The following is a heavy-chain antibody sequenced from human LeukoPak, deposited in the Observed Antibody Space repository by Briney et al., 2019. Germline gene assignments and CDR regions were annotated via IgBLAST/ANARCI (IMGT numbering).Heavy chain of an antibody. D-gene: IGHD4-11*01. V-gene: IGHV1-69*05. J-gene: IGHJ4*02. CDR3: ARGPPYSNSNLDY. Sequence: GSSVKVSCKASGGTFSSYAISWVRQAPGQGLEWMGGIIPIFGTANYAQKFQGRVTITTDESTSTAYMELSSLRSEDTAAYYCARGPPYSNSNLDYWGQGTLVTVSS. CDR1: GGTFSSYA. CDR2: IIPIFGTA.